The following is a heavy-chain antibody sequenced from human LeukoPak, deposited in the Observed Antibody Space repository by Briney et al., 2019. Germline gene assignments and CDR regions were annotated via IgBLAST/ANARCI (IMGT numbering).Heavy chain of an antibody. CDR2: IYYSGST. J-gene: IGHJ4*02. D-gene: IGHD7-27*01. CDR3: ARGWGYFDY. V-gene: IGHV4-59*01. Sequence: PETLSLTCTVSGGSINSFHWTWIRQPPGKGLEWIGYIYYSGSTNYNPSLQSRVTISVATSKNNFSLRLSSVTAADTAVYYCARGWGYFDYWGQGTLVTVSS. CDR1: GGSINSFH.